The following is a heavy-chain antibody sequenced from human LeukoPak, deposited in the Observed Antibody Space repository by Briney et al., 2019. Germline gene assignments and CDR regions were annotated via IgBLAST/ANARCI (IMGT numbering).Heavy chain of an antibody. Sequence: ASVKVSCKASGYTFTSYYMHWVRQAPGQGLEWMGIINPSGGSTSYTQMLQGRVTMTRGMSTTTVYMELSSLRSEDTAVYYCARDPGYCSGGSCYPLYYFDYWGQGTLVTVSS. CDR1: GYTFTSYY. D-gene: IGHD2-15*01. J-gene: IGHJ4*02. CDR3: ARDPGYCSGGSCYPLYYFDY. CDR2: INPSGGST. V-gene: IGHV1-46*01.